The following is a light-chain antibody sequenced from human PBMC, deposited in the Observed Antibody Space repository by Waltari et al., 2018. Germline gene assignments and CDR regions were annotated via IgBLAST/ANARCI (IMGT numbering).Light chain of an antibody. CDR3: QQYNNWLGT. CDR1: QSVSSN. V-gene: IGKV3-15*01. J-gene: IGKJ1*01. Sequence: EIVMTQSPATLSVSPGERATISCRASQSVSSNLAWYQQKPGQAPRPLIYGASTRATGIPARVSGSGSGTEFTLTISSMQSEDFAVYYCQQYNNWLGTFGQGTKVEIK. CDR2: GAS.